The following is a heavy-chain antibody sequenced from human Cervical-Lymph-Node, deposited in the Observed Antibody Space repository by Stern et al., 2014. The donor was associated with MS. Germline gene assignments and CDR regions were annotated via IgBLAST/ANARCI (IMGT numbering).Heavy chain of an antibody. Sequence: QVQLQQWGAGLLKPSETLSLTCAVYGGSFSGYYWSWIRQSPGKGLEWIGEINHSGNTNYNPSLKSRVTISTKKSRSQFSLKLGSVTAADTAVYYCARYTVRDWFDPWGQGTLVIVSS. J-gene: IGHJ5*02. D-gene: IGHD4-17*01. CDR3: ARYTVRDWFDP. CDR1: GGSFSGYY. CDR2: INHSGNT. V-gene: IGHV4-34*01.